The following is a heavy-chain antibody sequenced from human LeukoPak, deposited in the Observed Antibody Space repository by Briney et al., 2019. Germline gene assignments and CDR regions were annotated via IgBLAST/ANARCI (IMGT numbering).Heavy chain of an antibody. CDR1: GYSISSGYY. Sequence: KPSETLSLTCTVSGYSISSGYYWGWIRQPPGKGLEWIGSIYHSGSTYYNPSLKSRVTISVDTSKNQFSLKLSSVTAADTAVYYCASSKCRIVPCMFDPWGQGTLVTVSS. J-gene: IGHJ5*02. V-gene: IGHV4-38-2*02. CDR2: IYHSGST. CDR3: ASSKCRIVPCMFDP. D-gene: IGHD2-8*01.